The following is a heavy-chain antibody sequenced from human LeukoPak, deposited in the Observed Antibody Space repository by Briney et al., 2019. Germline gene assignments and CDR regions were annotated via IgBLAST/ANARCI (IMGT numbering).Heavy chain of an antibody. CDR3: ARHAGSYEPHLDY. D-gene: IGHD3-10*01. J-gene: IGHJ4*02. CDR2: IYYSGST. CDR1: GGSISSSSYY. V-gene: IGHV4-39*01. Sequence: SETLSLTCTVSGGSISSSSYYGGWIRQPPGKGLEWIGSIYYSGSTYYNPSLKSRVTISVDTSKNQFSLKLSSVTAADTAVYYCARHAGSYEPHLDYWGQGTLVTVSS.